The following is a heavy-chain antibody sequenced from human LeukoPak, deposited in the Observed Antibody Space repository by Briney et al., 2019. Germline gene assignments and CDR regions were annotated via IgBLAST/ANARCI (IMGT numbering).Heavy chain of an antibody. CDR2: IIPIFGTA. J-gene: IGHJ5*02. Sequence: SVKVSCKASGGTFSSYAISWVRQAPGQGLEWMGGIIPIFGTANYAQKFQGRVTITADESTSTAYMELSSLRSEDTAVYYCARVVQVATIQSWFDPWGQGTLVTVSS. D-gene: IGHD5-24*01. CDR1: GGTFSSYA. V-gene: IGHV1-69*13. CDR3: ARVVQVATIQSWFDP.